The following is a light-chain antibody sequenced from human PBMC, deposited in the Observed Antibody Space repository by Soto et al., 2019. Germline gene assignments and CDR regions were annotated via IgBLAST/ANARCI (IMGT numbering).Light chain of an antibody. Sequence: EIVMTQSPATLSVSPGERATLSCRASQSVSSNLAWYQQKPGQAPRLLIYGAFTRATGIPVRFSGSGSGTEFPLTIGSLQSEDFEVYYCQQYNNWPRTFGQGTKVDI. CDR1: QSVSSN. CDR3: QQYNNWPRT. J-gene: IGKJ1*01. V-gene: IGKV3-15*01. CDR2: GAF.